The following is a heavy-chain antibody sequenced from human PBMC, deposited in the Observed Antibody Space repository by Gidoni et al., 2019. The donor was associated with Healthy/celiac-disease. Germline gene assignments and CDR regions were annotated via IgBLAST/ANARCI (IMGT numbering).Heavy chain of an antibody. CDR1: GFTFSSYA. Sequence: EVQLLESGGGVVQPGGSLRLSCAASGFTFSSYAMSWVRQAPGKGLEWVSAISGSGGSTYYADSVKGRFTISRDNSKNTLYLQMNSLRAEDTAVYYCAKCIGGYCTGGVCRPASGMDVWGQGTTVTVSS. V-gene: IGHV3-23*01. CDR2: ISGSGGST. CDR3: AKCIGGYCTGGVCRPASGMDV. J-gene: IGHJ6*02. D-gene: IGHD2-8*02.